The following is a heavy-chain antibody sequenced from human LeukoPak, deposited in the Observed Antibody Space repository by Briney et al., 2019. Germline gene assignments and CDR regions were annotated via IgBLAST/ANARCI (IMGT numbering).Heavy chain of an antibody. CDR3: ARFVAAAGTILDY. CDR2: MYYRGST. V-gene: IGHV4-39*07. D-gene: IGHD6-13*01. Sequence: SETLSLTCTVSGGSVSSNGYCWGWIRQPPGKGLEWIGSMYYRGSTYYNPSLRSRVTKSIDASKNQFSLKLSSLTAADTAVYYCARFVAAAGTILDYWGQGTLVTVGS. CDR1: GGSVSSNGYC. J-gene: IGHJ4*02.